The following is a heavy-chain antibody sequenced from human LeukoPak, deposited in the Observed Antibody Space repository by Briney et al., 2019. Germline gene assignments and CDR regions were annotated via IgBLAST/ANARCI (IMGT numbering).Heavy chain of an antibody. CDR1: GFTFSSYG. J-gene: IGHJ4*02. CDR3: ARYGGTVAGYDY. V-gene: IGHV3-64*01. CDR2: IGGNGGST. D-gene: IGHD6-19*01. Sequence: GGSLRLSCAASGFTFSSYGMHWVRQAPGGGLEYVSAIGGNGGSTYYASSVKGRFTISRDNSKNTLYLQMGSLRAEDKGVYFCARYGGTVAGYDYWGQGTVVTVSS.